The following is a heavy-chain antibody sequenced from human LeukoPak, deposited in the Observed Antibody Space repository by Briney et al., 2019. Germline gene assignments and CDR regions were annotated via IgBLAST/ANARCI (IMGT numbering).Heavy chain of an antibody. D-gene: IGHD1-1*01. Sequence: ASVKVSCKASGYTFTSYDINWVRQATGQGLEWMGWMNPNSGNTGYAQKFQGSVTMTRNTSISTAYMELSSLRSEDTAVYYCAGTRARGGNWFDPWGQGTLVTVSS. J-gene: IGHJ5*02. V-gene: IGHV1-8*01. CDR1: GYTFTSYD. CDR3: AGTRARGGNWFDP. CDR2: MNPNSGNT.